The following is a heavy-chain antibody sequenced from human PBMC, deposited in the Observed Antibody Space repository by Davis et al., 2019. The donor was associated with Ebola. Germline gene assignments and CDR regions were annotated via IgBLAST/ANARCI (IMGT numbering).Heavy chain of an antibody. V-gene: IGHV3-23*01. Sequence: GESLKISCAASGFTFSSYAMSWVRQAPGKGLEWVSGISGSGGSTYYADSVKGRFTISRDNSKNTLYLQMNGLRVEDTAIYYCAKDTSNIWFDIWGQGTMVTVSS. D-gene: IGHD1-26*01. CDR3: AKDTSNIWFDI. CDR1: GFTFSSYA. CDR2: ISGSGGST. J-gene: IGHJ3*02.